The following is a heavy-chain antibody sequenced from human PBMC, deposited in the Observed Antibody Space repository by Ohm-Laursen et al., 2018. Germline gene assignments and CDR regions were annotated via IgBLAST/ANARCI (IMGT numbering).Heavy chain of an antibody. CDR2: IWFDGSNQ. V-gene: IGHV3-33*01. CDR3: ARDGPNTMSVCSDAFDK. Sequence: SLRLSCAASGFIFSSYGMNWVRQAPGKGLEWVAVIWFDGSNQYYGDSVRGRFTISRDNSKNTLYLQMNSLTAEDTAVYYCARDGPNTMSVCSDAFDKRGQGTMVTVSS. J-gene: IGHJ3*02. CDR1: GFIFSSYG. D-gene: IGHD3-10*02.